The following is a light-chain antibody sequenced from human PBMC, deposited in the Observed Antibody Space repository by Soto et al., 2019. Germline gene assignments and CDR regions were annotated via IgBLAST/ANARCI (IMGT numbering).Light chain of an antibody. J-gene: IGKJ1*01. Sequence: DIQMTQSPSTLSASVGDRVTIACRTSQSVNTWLAWYQKKPWKAPKLLIYDASNLQSGVPSRFSGSGSGTEFTLSISSLQPDDFATDYCQEYNSGWRFGHGTQVEIK. CDR1: QSVNTW. CDR2: DAS. CDR3: QEYNSGWR. V-gene: IGKV1-5*01.